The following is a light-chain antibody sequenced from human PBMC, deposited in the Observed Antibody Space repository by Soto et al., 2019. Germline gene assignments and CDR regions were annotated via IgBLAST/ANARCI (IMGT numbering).Light chain of an antibody. V-gene: IGKV3-11*01. CDR2: EAS. J-gene: IGKJ2*01. CDR1: QSVSTY. CDR3: QQRSNGPSYT. Sequence: EIVLTQSPAMLSLSPGERATLSCRASQSVSTYLAWYQHKPGQPPRLLIYEASNRASGIPARFSGSGSGTDFTLTISSLEPEEFAVYYCQQRSNGPSYTFGQGTKLEIK.